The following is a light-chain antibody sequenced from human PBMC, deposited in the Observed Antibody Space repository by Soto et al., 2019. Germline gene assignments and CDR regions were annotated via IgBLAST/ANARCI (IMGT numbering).Light chain of an antibody. CDR2: LGS. V-gene: IGKV2-28*01. Sequence: DLVMTQSPLSLPVTPGEPASISCRSSQSLLDSNGYNCLEWYLQKPGQSPHLLFYLGSNRASRVPDRFSGSGSGTYFTLKISRVEAEDVGVYYCMQSIQTPLTFGQGTKVEIK. J-gene: IGKJ1*01. CDR1: QSLLDSNGYNC. CDR3: MQSIQTPLT.